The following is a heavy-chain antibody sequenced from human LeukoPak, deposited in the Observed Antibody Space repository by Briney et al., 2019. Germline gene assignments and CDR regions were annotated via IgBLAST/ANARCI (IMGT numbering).Heavy chain of an antibody. CDR2: TRNKANSYTT. D-gene: IGHD1-26*01. Sequence: GGSLRLSCAASGFTFSDHYMDWVRQAPGKGLEWVGRTRNKANSYTTEYAASVKGRFTISRDDSKNSLYLQMNSLKTEDTAVYYCARGHGSYYDYWGQGTLVTVSS. V-gene: IGHV3-72*01. CDR1: GFTFSDHY. J-gene: IGHJ4*02. CDR3: ARGHGSYYDY.